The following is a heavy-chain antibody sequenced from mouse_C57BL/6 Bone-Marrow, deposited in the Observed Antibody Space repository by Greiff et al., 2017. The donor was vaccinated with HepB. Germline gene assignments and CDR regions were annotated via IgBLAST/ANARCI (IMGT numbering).Heavy chain of an antibody. Sequence: EVKLVESGGGLVKPGGSLKLSCAASGFTFSDYGMHWVRQAPEKGLEWVAYISSGSSTIYYADTVKGRFTISRDNAKNTLFLQMTSLRSEDTAMYYCARVGYYYGSYFDYWGQCTTLTVSS. CDR3: ARVGYYYGSYFDY. V-gene: IGHV5-17*01. D-gene: IGHD1-1*01. J-gene: IGHJ2*01. CDR1: GFTFSDYG. CDR2: ISSGSSTI.